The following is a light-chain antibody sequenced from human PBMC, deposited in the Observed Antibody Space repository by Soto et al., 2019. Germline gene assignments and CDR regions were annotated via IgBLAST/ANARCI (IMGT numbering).Light chain of an antibody. CDR1: QSVSSY. V-gene: IGKV3-11*01. Sequence: EIVLTQSPATLSLSPGERATLSCRASQSVSSYLAWYQQKPGQAPRLLIYDASNRATGIPARFSGSGSGTDFTLTTSSLEPEDVAVYYCQQRSNWPPYTFGQGTKLEIK. CDR2: DAS. CDR3: QQRSNWPPYT. J-gene: IGKJ2*01.